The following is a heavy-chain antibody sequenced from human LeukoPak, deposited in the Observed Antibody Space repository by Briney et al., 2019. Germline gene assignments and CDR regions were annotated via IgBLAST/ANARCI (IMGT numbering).Heavy chain of an antibody. V-gene: IGHV4-59*01. D-gene: IGHD5-18*01. Sequence: SETLSLTCTVSGGSISSYYWSWIRQPPGKGLEWIGYIYYSGSTNYNPSLKSRVTISVDTSKNQFSLKLSSVTAADTAVYYCARANTAMVTDYFDYWGQGTLVTVSS. CDR3: ARANTAMVTDYFDY. J-gene: IGHJ4*02. CDR1: GGSISSYY. CDR2: IYYSGST.